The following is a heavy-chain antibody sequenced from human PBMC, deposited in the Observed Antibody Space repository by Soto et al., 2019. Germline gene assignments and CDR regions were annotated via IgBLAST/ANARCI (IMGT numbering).Heavy chain of an antibody. CDR1: GYTFTNYG. D-gene: IGHD6-6*01. Sequence: QVHLVQSGAEVKKPGASVKVSSRASGYTFTNYGINWVGQAPGQGLEWLGWVSAYNGEKRYAQKVQARVIMTTDTSTTTAYMELRSLRSDDTAVYYCARGTSIPASGDYWGQGTLVTVSS. CDR2: VSAYNGEK. V-gene: IGHV1-18*01. CDR3: ARGTSIPASGDY. J-gene: IGHJ4*01.